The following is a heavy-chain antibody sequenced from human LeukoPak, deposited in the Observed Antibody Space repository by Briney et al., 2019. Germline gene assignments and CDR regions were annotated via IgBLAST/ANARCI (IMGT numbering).Heavy chain of an antibody. J-gene: IGHJ4*02. CDR2: ISWDGDST. Sequence: GGSLRLSCAASGFTFEDYTMHWARQIPGKGLEWISLISWDGDSTYYTDSVKGRFTISRDNSRNSLYLEIINLRPEDTALYFCAKGGREVTGFLHFNNRGQGTLVTVSS. CDR3: AKGGREVTGFLHFNN. V-gene: IGHV3-43*01. D-gene: IGHD2-21*02. CDR1: GFTFEDYT.